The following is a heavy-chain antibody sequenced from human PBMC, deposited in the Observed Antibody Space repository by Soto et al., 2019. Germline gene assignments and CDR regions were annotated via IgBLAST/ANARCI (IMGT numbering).Heavy chain of an antibody. CDR3: AKDLQWELPPAVEGYYYYYGMDV. V-gene: IGHV3-30*18. J-gene: IGHJ6*02. CDR1: GFTFSSYG. D-gene: IGHD1-26*01. Sequence: PGGSLRLSCAASGFTFSSYGMHWVRQAPGKGLEWVAVISYDGSNKYYADSVKGRFTISRDNSKNTLYLQMNSLRAEDTAVYYCAKDLQWELPPAVEGYYYYYGMDVWGRGTTVTVSS. CDR2: ISYDGSNK.